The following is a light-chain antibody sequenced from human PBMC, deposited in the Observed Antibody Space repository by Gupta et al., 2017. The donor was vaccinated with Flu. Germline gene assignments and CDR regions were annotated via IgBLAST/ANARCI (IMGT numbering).Light chain of an antibody. J-gene: IGLJ1*01. CDR2: QDT. CDR3: QAWDNNTGV. Sequence: TCSGDNLGGKYASWYQQKPGQSPVLVIYQDTRRPSGIPERFSASNSGNTATLTISGTQARDEADYYCQAWDNNTGVFGTGTEVTVL. V-gene: IGLV3-1*01. CDR1: NLGGKY.